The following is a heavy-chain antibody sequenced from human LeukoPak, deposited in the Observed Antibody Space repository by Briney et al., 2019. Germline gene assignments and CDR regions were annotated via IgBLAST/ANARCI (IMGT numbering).Heavy chain of an antibody. D-gene: IGHD3-10*01. J-gene: IGHJ5*02. V-gene: IGHV3-11*05. CDR1: GFTFSDYY. CDR2: ISSSSSYT. Sequence: GGSLRLSCAASGFTFSDYYMSWIRQAPRKGLEWVSYISSSSSYTNYADSVKGRFTISRDNAKNSLYLQMNSLRAEDTAVYYCARDYYGSGSPNWFDPWGQGTLVTVSS. CDR3: ARDYYGSGSPNWFDP.